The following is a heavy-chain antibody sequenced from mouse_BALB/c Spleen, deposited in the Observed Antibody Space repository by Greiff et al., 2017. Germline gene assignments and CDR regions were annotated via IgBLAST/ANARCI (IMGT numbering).Heavy chain of an antibody. CDR3: ARGSTMITTGAMDY. D-gene: IGHD2-4*01. CDR2: ISSGSSTI. V-gene: IGHV5-17*02. J-gene: IGHJ4*01. Sequence: EVQGVESGGGLVQPGGSRKLSCAASGFTFSSFGMHWVRQAPEKGLEWVAYISSGSSTIYYADTVKGRFTISRDNPKNTLFLQMTSLRSEDTAMYYCARGSTMITTGAMDYWGQGTSVTVSS. CDR1: GFTFSSFG.